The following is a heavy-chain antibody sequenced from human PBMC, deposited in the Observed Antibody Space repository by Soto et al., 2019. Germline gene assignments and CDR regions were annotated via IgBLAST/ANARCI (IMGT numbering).Heavy chain of an antibody. CDR3: ARDRATTSLEVIY. CDR2: ITDSGSV. J-gene: IGHJ4*02. D-gene: IGHD1-1*01. Sequence: EVQLVESGGGLVQPGGSLRLSCAASGFSFSSHSMNWVRQAPGKGLEWVSHITDSGSVYYADSVKGRFTISRDNAKNSLYLQINSLRDEDTAMYYCARDRATTSLEVIYWGLGTLVTVSS. CDR1: GFSFSSHS. V-gene: IGHV3-48*02.